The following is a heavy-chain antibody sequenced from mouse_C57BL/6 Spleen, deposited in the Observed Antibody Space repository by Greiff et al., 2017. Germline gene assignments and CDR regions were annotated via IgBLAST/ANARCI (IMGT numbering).Heavy chain of an antibody. V-gene: IGHV1-64*01. CDR2: IPPNSGSN. J-gene: IGHJ2*01. CDR1: GYTFTSYW. CDR3: ARPDYYGSSYDYFDY. D-gene: IGHD1-1*01. Sequence: QVQLQQPGAELVKPGASVKLSCKASGYTFTSYWMHWVKQRPGQGLEWIGMIPPNSGSNNYNEKFKSKATLPVDKSSLTAYMQLSILTSEDSSVYYCARPDYYGSSYDYFDYWGQGTTLTVSS.